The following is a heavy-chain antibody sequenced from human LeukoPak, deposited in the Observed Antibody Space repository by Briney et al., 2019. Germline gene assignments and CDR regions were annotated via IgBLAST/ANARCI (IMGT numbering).Heavy chain of an antibody. V-gene: IGHV3-7*01. J-gene: IGHJ4*02. CDR2: IKQDGSEK. CDR1: GFTFSSYW. Sequence: GGSLRLSCAASGFTFSSYWMSWVRQAPGKGLEWVANIKQDGSEKYYVDSVKGRFTISRDNAKNSLYLQMNSLRAEDTAVYYCARDLISPTVTRGYYFDYWGQGTLVTVSS. CDR3: ARDLISPTVTRGYYFDY. D-gene: IGHD4-17*01.